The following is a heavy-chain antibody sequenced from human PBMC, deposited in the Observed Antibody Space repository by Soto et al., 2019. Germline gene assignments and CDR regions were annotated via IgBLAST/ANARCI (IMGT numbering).Heavy chain of an antibody. CDR1: GVSVSSGSYY. CDR2: IYYSGST. CDR3: ARVERWSIYFDY. Sequence: QVQLQESGPGLVKPSATLSLTCTVSGVSVSSGSYYWSWIRQPPGKGLEWIGYIYYSGSTNYNPSLKSRVTISVDTSKNQFSLKLSSVTAADTAVYYCARVERWSIYFDYWGQGTLVTVSS. D-gene: IGHD1-1*01. J-gene: IGHJ4*02. V-gene: IGHV4-61*01.